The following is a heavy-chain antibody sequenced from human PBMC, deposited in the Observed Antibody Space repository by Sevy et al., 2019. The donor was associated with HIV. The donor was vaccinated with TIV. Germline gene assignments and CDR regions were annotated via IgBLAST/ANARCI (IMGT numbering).Heavy chain of an antibody. J-gene: IGHJ4*02. CDR3: ATEAGVVLVVAANRFDY. Sequence: GGSLRLSCAASGFTFGPYAMSWFRQAPGKGLEWVAFIRGKPFGGTTEYAASVKDRFTISRDDSKSIAYLEMNSLKIEDTAVYYCATEAGVVLVVAANRFDYWGLGTLVTVSS. CDR1: GFTFGPYA. D-gene: IGHD2-15*01. V-gene: IGHV3-49*03. CDR2: IRGKPFGGTT.